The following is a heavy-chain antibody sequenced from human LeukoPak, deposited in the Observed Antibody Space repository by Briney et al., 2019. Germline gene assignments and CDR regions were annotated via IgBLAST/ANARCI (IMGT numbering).Heavy chain of an antibody. D-gene: IGHD2-8*02. Sequence: ASVKVSCKASGGSFSTFSINWVRQAPGQGLEWMGRVIPAFGTADYSQNFQGRVTFTADMSTAAAYMDLRSLRSDDTALYYCATQGISLAGGYFDSWGQGNRVTVSS. CDR1: GGSFSTFS. V-gene: IGHV1-69*06. J-gene: IGHJ4*02. CDR3: ATQGISLAGGYFDS. CDR2: VIPAFGTA.